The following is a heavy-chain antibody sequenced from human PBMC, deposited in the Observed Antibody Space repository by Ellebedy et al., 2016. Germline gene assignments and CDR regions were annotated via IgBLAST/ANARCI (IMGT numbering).Heavy chain of an antibody. Sequence: SVKVSCXASGGSFSSNAISWMRQAPGQGLEWMGGIIPGFATANYAQKFQGRVTITADESTSTAYMELSSLRSEDTAVYYCARKGRSYGFRTGWYFDLWGRGTLVTVSS. V-gene: IGHV1-69*13. J-gene: IGHJ2*01. CDR2: IIPGFATA. CDR1: GGSFSSNA. D-gene: IGHD5-18*01. CDR3: ARKGRSYGFRTGWYFDL.